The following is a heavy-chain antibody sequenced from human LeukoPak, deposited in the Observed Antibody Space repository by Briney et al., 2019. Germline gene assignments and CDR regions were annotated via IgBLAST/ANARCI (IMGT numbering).Heavy chain of an antibody. CDR2: IGTTGGTI. D-gene: IGHD6-6*01. Sequence: AGGSLRLSCAASGFTFSSYAVTWVRQAPGKGLEWVSYIGTTGGTIYHADSVKGRFTTSRDNSNNSLSLHMNSLRAEDTAVYYCARLTRVSQGQDAFDIWGQGTVVAVSS. J-gene: IGHJ3*02. CDR1: GFTFSSYA. CDR3: ARLTRVSQGQDAFDI. V-gene: IGHV3-48*04.